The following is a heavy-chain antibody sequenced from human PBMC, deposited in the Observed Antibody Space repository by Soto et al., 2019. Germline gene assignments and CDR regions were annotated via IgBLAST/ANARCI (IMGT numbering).Heavy chain of an antibody. CDR2: IYYSGST. J-gene: IGHJ6*03. D-gene: IGHD6-13*01. V-gene: IGHV4-59*08. CDR1: GVSISSYY. CDR3: ARQGLSSRLYYYYYMDV. Sequence: PSETLSLTCTVSGVSISSYYWSWIRQPPGKGLEWIGYIYYSGSTNYNPSLKSRVTISVDTSKNQFSLKLSSVTAADTAVYYRARQGLSSRLYYYYYMDVWGKGTTVTVSS.